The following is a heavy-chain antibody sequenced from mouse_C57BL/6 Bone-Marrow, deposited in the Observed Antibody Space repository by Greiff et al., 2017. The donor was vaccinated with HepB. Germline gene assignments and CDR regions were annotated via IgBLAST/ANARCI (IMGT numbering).Heavy chain of an antibody. CDR1: GFTFSSYA. V-gene: IGHV5-4*01. CDR2: ISDGGSYT. CDR3: ARDGPDGSSSYYAMDY. Sequence: EVQLVESGGGLVKPGGSLKLSCAASGFTFSSYAMSWVRQTPEKRLEWVATISDGGSYTYYPDNVKGRFTISRDNAKNNLYLPMSQLTSEDTAMYYCARDGPDGSSSYYAMDYWGQGTSVTVSS. J-gene: IGHJ4*01. D-gene: IGHD1-1*01.